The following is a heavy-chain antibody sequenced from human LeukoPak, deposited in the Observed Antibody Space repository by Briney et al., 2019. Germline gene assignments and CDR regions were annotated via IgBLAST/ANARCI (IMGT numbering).Heavy chain of an antibody. CDR2: ISYDGSNK. J-gene: IGHJ4*02. Sequence: PGGPLRLSCAASGFTFSSYAMHWVRQAPGKGLEWVAVISYDGSNKYYADSVKGRFTISRDNSKNTLYLQMNSLRAEDTAVYYCARDVGGSYPTYFDYWGQGTLVTVSS. CDR3: ARDVGGSYPTYFDY. D-gene: IGHD1-26*01. V-gene: IGHV3-30-3*01. CDR1: GFTFSSYA.